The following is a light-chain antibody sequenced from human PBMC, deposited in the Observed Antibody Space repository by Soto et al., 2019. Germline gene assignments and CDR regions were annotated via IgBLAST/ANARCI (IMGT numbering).Light chain of an antibody. J-gene: IGLJ1*01. CDR3: SSYTSSDTLV. Sequence: QSVLTQPASVCGSPGQSITISCTGTSSDVGGYNYVSWYQQHAGKAPKLMIYDVSNRPSGVSNRFSGSKSGNTASLTISGLQGEDEADYYCSSYTSSDTLVFGTGTKVTVL. CDR2: DVS. V-gene: IGLV2-14*01. CDR1: SSDVGGYNY.